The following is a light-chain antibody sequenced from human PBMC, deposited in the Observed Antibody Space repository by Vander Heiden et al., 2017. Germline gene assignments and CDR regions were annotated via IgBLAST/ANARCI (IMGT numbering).Light chain of an antibody. CDR1: SSNIGSNT. V-gene: IGLV1-44*01. J-gene: IGLJ3*02. Sequence: QSVLTQPPSPSGTPAQSVTISCSGSSSNIGSNTVNWYQQLPGTAPKLPSYKNNQRPSGVPERFSGSKSGTSASLAISGLQSEDEADYYCAAWDDRLNGVVFGGGTKLTVL. CDR3: AAWDDRLNGVV. CDR2: KNN.